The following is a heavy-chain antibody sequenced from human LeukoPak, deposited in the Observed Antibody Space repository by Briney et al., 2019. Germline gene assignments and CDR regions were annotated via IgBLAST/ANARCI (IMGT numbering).Heavy chain of an antibody. CDR2: ITSSASPI. CDR3: ARIYGSGSYWDY. V-gene: IGHV3-48*03. Sequence: GGSLRLSCAASGFTFSSYEMNWVRQAPGKGLEWISYITSSASPIYYADSVKGRFTISRDNAKNSLYLQMNSLRVEDTAVYYCARIYGSGSYWDYWGQGTLVTVSS. D-gene: IGHD3-10*01. CDR1: GFTFSSYE. J-gene: IGHJ4*02.